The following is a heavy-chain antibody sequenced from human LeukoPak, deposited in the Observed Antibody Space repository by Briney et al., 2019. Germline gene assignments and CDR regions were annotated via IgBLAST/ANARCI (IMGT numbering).Heavy chain of an antibody. Sequence: GASVKVSCKASGYTFTSYGISWVRQAPGQGLEWMGWISAYNGNTNYAQKLQGRVTMTTGTSTSTAYMELRSLRSDDTAVYYCARDGRWGLRFLEWIHYYYYMDVWGKGTTVTVSS. CDR3: ARDGRWGLRFLEWIHYYYYMDV. D-gene: IGHD3-3*01. CDR2: ISAYNGNT. J-gene: IGHJ6*03. V-gene: IGHV1-18*01. CDR1: GYTFTSYG.